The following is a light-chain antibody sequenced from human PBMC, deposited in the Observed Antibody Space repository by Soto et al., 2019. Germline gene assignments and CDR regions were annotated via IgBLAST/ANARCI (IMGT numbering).Light chain of an antibody. CDR2: GAS. CDR3: QHYGAAPS. CDR1: QSVSSSY. V-gene: IGKV3-20*01. J-gene: IGKJ5*01. Sequence: DIVLTQSPATLSLSPGDRATLSCRASQSVSSSYLAWYQHTPGQATRLLIYGASNRATGIQEMFSGSGSAKHLTLSINRLATEHFTVYYSQHYGAAPSFGQGIRLEIK.